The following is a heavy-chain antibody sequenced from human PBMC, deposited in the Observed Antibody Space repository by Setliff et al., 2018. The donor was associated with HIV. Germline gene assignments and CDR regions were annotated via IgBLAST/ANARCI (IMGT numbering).Heavy chain of an antibody. V-gene: IGHV3-7*01. CDR2: IKQDGSEK. J-gene: IGHJ4*02. CDR1: GFTFSRYW. CDR3: LGARKFWSGSPG. D-gene: IGHD3-3*01. Sequence: GGSLRLPCTASGFTFSRYWXXWVRQAPGKGLEWVDNIKQDGSEKYYVDSVKGRFTISRDNANNALSLKMNRLRAEDTALYYLLGARKFWSGSPGWGQGTLVTVSS.